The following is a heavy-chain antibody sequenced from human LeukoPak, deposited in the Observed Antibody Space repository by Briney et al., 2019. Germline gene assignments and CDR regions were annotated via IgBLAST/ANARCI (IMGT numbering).Heavy chain of an antibody. V-gene: IGHV4-38-2*01. CDR3: ARWTGTTDAFDI. J-gene: IGHJ3*02. D-gene: IGHD1-7*01. Sequence: ASETLSLTCAVSGYSISSGYYWGWIRQPPGKGLESIGSIYHSGSTYYNPSLKSRVTISVDTSKNQFSLKLSSVTAAVTAVYYCARWTGTTDAFDIWGKGTMVTVSS. CDR1: GYSISSGYY. CDR2: IYHSGST.